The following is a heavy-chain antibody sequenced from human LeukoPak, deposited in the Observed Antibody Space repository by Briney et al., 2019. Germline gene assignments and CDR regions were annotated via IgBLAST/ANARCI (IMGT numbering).Heavy chain of an antibody. J-gene: IGHJ4*02. Sequence: PGGSLRLSCAASGFTVSSNYMSWVRQAPGKGLEWVSVIYSGGSTYYADSVKGRFTISRDNSKNTLYLQMNSLRAEDTAVYYCARERRRDGYNNIDYWGQGTLVTVSS. CDR1: GFTVSSNY. V-gene: IGHV3-53*01. CDR3: ARERRRDGYNNIDY. D-gene: IGHD5-24*01. CDR2: IYSGGST.